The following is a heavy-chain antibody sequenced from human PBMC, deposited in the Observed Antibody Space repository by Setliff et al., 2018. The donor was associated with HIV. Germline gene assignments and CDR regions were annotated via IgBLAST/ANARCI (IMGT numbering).Heavy chain of an antibody. Sequence: PSETLSLTCTVFGASISATTHYWSWIRQATGKGLEWIGSVDYSETTYYNPTLQGRVTISVEASMIQFSLYLTSVTAADTSLYFCARHSFNGAWFGELLLPFFDKWGQGILVTVSS. CDR3: ARHSFNGAWFGELLLPFFDK. CDR2: VDYSETT. CDR1: GASISATTHY. J-gene: IGHJ4*02. V-gene: IGHV4-39*01. D-gene: IGHD3-10*01.